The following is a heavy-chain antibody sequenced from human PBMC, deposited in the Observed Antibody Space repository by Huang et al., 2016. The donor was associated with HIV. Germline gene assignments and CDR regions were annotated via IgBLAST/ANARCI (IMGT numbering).Heavy chain of an antibody. J-gene: IGHJ4*02. CDR3: ARDPVYESSGDRHFDY. D-gene: IGHD3-22*01. V-gene: IGHV1-18*04. CDR2: SKVHNGGT. Sequence: QVQLVQSVSELRKPGASVNVSCRASGYRFSNYGLTWLRQAPGRVLAWGGGSKVHNGGTKEVWRRQGRGTVTADTARSTAKLKWRSLKYDDTAGDEGARDPVYESSGDRHFDYWGQGTLGTVS. CDR1: GYRFSNYG.